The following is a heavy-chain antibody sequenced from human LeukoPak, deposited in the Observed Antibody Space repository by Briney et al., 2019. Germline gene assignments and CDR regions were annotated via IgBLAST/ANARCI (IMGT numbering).Heavy chain of an antibody. CDR3: LYGGYFQH. CDR2: INSDETIS. CDR1: GFTFSSYW. D-gene: IGHD3-16*01. V-gene: IGHV3-74*01. J-gene: IGHJ1*01. Sequence: PGGSLRLSCAASGFTFSSYWMHWVRHVPNQGLMWVSRINSDETISEYVDSVNGRFTISRDNAKNTLYLQMNSLRPEDTAVYFCLYGGYFQHWGQGTLVTVSS.